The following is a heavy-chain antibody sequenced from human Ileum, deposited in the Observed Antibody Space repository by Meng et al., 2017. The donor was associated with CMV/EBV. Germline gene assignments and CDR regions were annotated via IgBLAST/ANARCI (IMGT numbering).Heavy chain of an antibody. Sequence: QAQLANSLPRQSFPSTDLALDRTVSDPAITPGCWKWIRHAPAIGLEWVVVLCHDRHTQSNPALKSRLAMSIGTSKSKISLRLMSVTAADTSIYSCARWGNSVRRFDYWGRGVLVTVSS. CDR1: DPAITPGC. CDR3: ARWGNSVRRFDY. V-gene: IGHV4-59*01. D-gene: IGHD7-27*01. J-gene: IGHJ4*01. CDR2: LCHDRHT.